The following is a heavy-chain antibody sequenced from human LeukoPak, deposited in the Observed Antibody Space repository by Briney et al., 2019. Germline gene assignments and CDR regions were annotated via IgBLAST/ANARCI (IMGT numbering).Heavy chain of an antibody. J-gene: IGHJ4*02. D-gene: IGHD1-26*01. V-gene: IGHV4-59*08. Sequence: SETLSLTCTVSGGSISSYYWSWIRQPPGKGLEWIGYIYYSGSTNYNPSLKSRVTISVDTSKNQCSLKLSSVTAADTAVYYGARYSGSYFDYWGQGTLVTVSS. CDR3: ARYSGSYFDY. CDR2: IYYSGST. CDR1: GGSISSYY.